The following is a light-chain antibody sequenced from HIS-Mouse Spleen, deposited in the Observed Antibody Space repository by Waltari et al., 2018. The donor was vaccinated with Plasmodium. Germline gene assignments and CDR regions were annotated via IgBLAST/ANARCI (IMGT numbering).Light chain of an antibody. CDR3: SSYTSSSTLV. J-gene: IGLJ2*01. Sequence: QSALTQPASVSGSPGQSITISCPGTRSDVGGYNSVPWYQQHPGKAPKLMIYDVSNRPSGVSNRFSGSKSGNTASLTISGLQAEDEADYYCSSYTSSSTLVFGGGTKLTVL. CDR1: RSDVGGYNS. CDR2: DVS. V-gene: IGLV2-14*03.